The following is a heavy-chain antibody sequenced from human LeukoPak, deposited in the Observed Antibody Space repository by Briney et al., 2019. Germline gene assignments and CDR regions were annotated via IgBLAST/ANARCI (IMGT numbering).Heavy chain of an antibody. CDR2: IWYDGSNK. D-gene: IGHD3-22*01. CDR1: GFTFSSYG. J-gene: IGHJ4*02. V-gene: IGHV3-30*02. Sequence: GGSLRLSCAASGFTFSSYGIHWVRQAPGKGLEWVAVIWYDGSNKYYADSEKGRFIISRDNSKNTLYLQMNSLRAEDTAVYYCAKEGGLSSGYYYLDYWGQGTLVTVSS. CDR3: AKEGGLSSGYYYLDY.